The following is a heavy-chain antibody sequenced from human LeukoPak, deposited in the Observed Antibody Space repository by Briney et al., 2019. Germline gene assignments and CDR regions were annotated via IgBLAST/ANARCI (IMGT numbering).Heavy chain of an antibody. J-gene: IGHJ5*02. V-gene: IGHV1-46*01. CDR2: INPSGGST. CDR3: ARAPQRFLEWLLYRRVPLLGNWFDP. CDR1: GYTFTSYG. D-gene: IGHD3-3*01. Sequence: ASVKVSCKASGYTFTSYGISWVRQAPGQGLEWMGIINPSGGSTSYAQKFQGRVTMTRDTSTSTVYMELSSLRSEDTAVYYCARAPQRFLEWLLYRRVPLLGNWFDPWGQGTLVTVSS.